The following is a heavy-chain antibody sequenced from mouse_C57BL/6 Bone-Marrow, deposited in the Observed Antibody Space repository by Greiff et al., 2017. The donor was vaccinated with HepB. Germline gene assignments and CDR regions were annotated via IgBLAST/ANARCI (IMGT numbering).Heavy chain of an antibody. CDR1: GYTFTSYW. CDR3: ARRSGVTTAYWYFDV. V-gene: IGHV1-64*01. CDR2: IHPNSGST. Sequence: QVQLQQSGAELVKPGASVKLSCKASGYTFTSYWMHWVKQRPGQGLEWIGMIHPNSGSTNYNEKFKSKATLTVDKSSSTAYMQLSSLTSEDSAVYYGARRSGVTTAYWYFDVWGTGTTVTVSS. D-gene: IGHD1-2*01. J-gene: IGHJ1*03.